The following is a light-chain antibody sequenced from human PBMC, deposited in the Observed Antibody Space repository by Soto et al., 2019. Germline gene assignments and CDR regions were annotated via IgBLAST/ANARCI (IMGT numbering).Light chain of an antibody. Sequence: EIVMTQSPVILSVSPGEGATLSCRASQSVNTNLAWYQQKPGQAPKLLIYGASTRATGIPARFSGSGSGTEFTLTISSLQSEDFAVYFCQQYSNWPPTYTFGQGTKLEIK. CDR2: GAS. CDR1: QSVNTN. J-gene: IGKJ2*01. V-gene: IGKV3-15*01. CDR3: QQYSNWPPTYT.